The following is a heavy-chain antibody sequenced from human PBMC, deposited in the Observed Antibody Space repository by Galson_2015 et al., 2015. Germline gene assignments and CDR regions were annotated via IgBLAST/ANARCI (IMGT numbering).Heavy chain of an antibody. V-gene: IGHV3-30*18. CDR1: GFTFSSYG. Sequence: SLRLSCAASGFTFSSYGMHWVRQAPGKGLEWVAVISYDGSNKYYADSVKGRFTISRDNSKNTLYLQMNSLRAEDTAVYYCAKGAATIVYWGQGTLVTVSS. CDR2: ISYDGSNK. J-gene: IGHJ4*02. D-gene: IGHD5-24*01. CDR3: AKGAATIVY.